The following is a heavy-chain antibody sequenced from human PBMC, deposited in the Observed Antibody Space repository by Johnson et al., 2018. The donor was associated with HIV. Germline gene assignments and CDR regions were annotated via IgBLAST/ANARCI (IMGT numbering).Heavy chain of an antibody. V-gene: IGHV3-20*04. Sequence: VQLVESGGGVVRPGGSLRLSCAASGFTFDDYDMSWVRQAPGKGLEWVSSINRNGGSTGYADSVKGRFTISRDNAKNSLYLQMNSLRAEDTAVYYCAKSVGSWGAVAGSDAFDIWGQGTMVTVSS. CDR1: GFTFDDYD. CDR2: INRNGGST. D-gene: IGHD6-19*01. J-gene: IGHJ3*02. CDR3: AKSVGSWGAVAGSDAFDI.